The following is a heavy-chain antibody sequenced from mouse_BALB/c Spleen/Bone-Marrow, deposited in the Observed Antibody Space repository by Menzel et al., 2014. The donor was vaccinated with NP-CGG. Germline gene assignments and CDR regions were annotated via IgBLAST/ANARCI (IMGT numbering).Heavy chain of an antibody. V-gene: IGHV1-14*01. CDR2: INPYNDGT. CDR1: GYTFTSYV. J-gene: IGHJ2*01. D-gene: IGHD3-2*01. Sequence: EVQLQQSGPELVKPGASVKMSCKASGYTFTSYVMHWVKQKPGQGLEWIGYINPYNDGTKYNEKFKGKATLTSDKSSSTAYMELSSQTSEDSAVYYCARPRQLGLPYYFDYWGQGTTLTVSS. CDR3: ARPRQLGLPYYFDY.